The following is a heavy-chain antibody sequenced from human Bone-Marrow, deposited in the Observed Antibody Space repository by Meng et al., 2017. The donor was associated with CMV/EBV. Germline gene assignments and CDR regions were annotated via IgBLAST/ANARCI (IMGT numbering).Heavy chain of an antibody. CDR1: GGSFSGYY. D-gene: IGHD3-3*01. CDR2: INHSGST. Sequence: GPLRLSCAVYGGSFSGYYWSWIRQPPGKGLEWIGEINHSGSTNYNPSLKSRVTISVDTSKNQFSLKLSSVTAADTAVYYCARGRPGDFWSGYYTLWNLDYWGQGTLVTVSS. CDR3: ARGRPGDFWSGYYTLWNLDY. V-gene: IGHV4-34*01. J-gene: IGHJ4*02.